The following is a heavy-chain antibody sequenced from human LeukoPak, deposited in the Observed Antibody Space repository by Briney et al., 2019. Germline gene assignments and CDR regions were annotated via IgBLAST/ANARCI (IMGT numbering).Heavy chain of an antibody. J-gene: IGHJ4*02. V-gene: IGHV4-34*01. CDR2: INHSGST. D-gene: IGHD3-10*01. CDR3: ARAILTMVRGVIGGAAVPYYFDY. CDR1: GGSFSGSY. Sequence: SETLSLTCAVYGGSFSGSYWSWIRQPPGKGLEWIGEINHSGSTNYNPSLKSRVTISVDTSKNQFSLKLSSVTAADTAVYYCARAILTMVRGVIGGAAVPYYFDYWGQGTLVTVSS.